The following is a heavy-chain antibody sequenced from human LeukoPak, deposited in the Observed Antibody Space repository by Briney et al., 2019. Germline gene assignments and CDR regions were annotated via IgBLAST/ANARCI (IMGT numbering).Heavy chain of an antibody. CDR2: IYQSGST. Sequence: SETLSLTCSVSGYSIRSGYHWAWFRPAPGKGLEWMGSIYQSGSTYDNLSLKSRVTLSVDTSRNQFSLKLTSVTAADTAVYYCAREVVPAARGFDPWGQGTLVTVSS. J-gene: IGHJ5*02. CDR3: AREVVPAARGFDP. V-gene: IGHV4-38-2*02. D-gene: IGHD2-2*01. CDR1: GYSIRSGYH.